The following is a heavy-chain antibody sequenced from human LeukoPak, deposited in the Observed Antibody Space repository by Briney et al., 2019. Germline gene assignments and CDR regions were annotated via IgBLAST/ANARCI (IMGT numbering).Heavy chain of an antibody. J-gene: IGHJ6*02. CDR3: AREGYSSSWYDYYYYGMDV. D-gene: IGHD6-13*01. CDR2: ISYDGSNK. Sequence: GTSLRLSCAASEFSFRNFAMHWVRQAPGKGLEWVAVISYDGSNKYYADSVKGRFTISRDNSKNTLYLQMNSLRAEDTAVYYCAREGYSSSWYDYYYYGMDVWGQGTTVTVSS. CDR1: EFSFRNFA. V-gene: IGHV3-30*19.